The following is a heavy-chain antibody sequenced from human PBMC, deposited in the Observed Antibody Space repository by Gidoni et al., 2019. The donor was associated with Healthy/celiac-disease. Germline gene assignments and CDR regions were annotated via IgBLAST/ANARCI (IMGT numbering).Heavy chain of an antibody. Sequence: EVQLVESGGVVVQPGGSLRLSCAASGFTFDDYTMHWVRQAPGKGLEWVSLISWDGGSTYYADSVKGRFTISRDNSKNSLYLQMNSLRTEDTALYYCAKDMAYCSGGSCYSFDYWGQGTLVTVSS. CDR2: ISWDGGST. D-gene: IGHD2-15*01. CDR1: GFTFDDYT. J-gene: IGHJ4*02. V-gene: IGHV3-43*01. CDR3: AKDMAYCSGGSCYSFDY.